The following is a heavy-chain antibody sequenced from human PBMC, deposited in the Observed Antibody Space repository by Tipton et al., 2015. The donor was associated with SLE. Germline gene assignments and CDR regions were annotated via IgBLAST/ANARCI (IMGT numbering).Heavy chain of an antibody. CDR1: GASVSSTNFY. D-gene: IGHD3-3*01. CDR2: IFNTGTT. Sequence: TLSLTCTVSGASVSSTNFYWGWNRQPPGKGLEWVGGIFNTGTTYYSPSLSGRVTVSVDTSKNDFSLRLTSVTAADTAIYYCERARSEDSFWSDYYYYYYYVDVWGEGTTVSVSS. CDR3: ERARSEDSFWSDYYYYYYYVDV. V-gene: IGHV4-39*07. J-gene: IGHJ6*03.